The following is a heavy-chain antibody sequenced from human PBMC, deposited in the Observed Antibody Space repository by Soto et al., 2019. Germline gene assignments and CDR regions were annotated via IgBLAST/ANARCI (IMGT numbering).Heavy chain of an antibody. CDR2: INAGNGNT. CDR1: GYTFTSYA. Sequence: QVQLVQSGAEEKKPGASVNVSCKASGYTFTSYAMHWVRQAPGQRLEWMGWINAGNGNTKYSQKFQGRVTITRDTSASTADMELSSLRSEDTAVYYCARGSGYYYWDDYWGQGTLVTVSS. CDR3: ARGSGYYYWDDY. J-gene: IGHJ4*02. D-gene: IGHD3-22*01. V-gene: IGHV1-3*05.